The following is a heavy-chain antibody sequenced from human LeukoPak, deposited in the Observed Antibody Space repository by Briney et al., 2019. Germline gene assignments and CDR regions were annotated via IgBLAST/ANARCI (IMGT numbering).Heavy chain of an antibody. CDR3: ARDLYYASGGFHYYYYGLDV. Sequence: ASVKVSCKASGYTFTGYYMHWVRQAPGQGLEGMGWINPNSGGTNYAQKFQGRVTMTRDTSIGTAYLEISRLKSDDTAVYYCARDLYYASGGFHYYYYGLDVWGQGTTVTVSS. V-gene: IGHV1-2*02. CDR1: GYTFTGYY. CDR2: INPNSGGT. D-gene: IGHD3-10*01. J-gene: IGHJ6*02.